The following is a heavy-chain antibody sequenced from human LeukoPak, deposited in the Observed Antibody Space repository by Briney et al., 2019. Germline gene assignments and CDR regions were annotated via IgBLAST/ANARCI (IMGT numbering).Heavy chain of an antibody. V-gene: IGHV3-64*01. J-gene: IGHJ4*02. CDR2: ISSNGGNT. Sequence: PGGSLRLSCAASGFTFSSYAMHWVRQAPGKGLEYVSAISSNGGNTYYANSVKGRFTISRDNSKNTLYLQMGSLRAEDMAVYYCARSAVAEFRFDYWGQGTLVTVSS. CDR1: GFTFSSYA. CDR3: ARSAVAEFRFDY. D-gene: IGHD6-19*01.